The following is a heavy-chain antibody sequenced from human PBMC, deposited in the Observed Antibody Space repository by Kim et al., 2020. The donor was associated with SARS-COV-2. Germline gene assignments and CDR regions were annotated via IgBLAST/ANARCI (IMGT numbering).Heavy chain of an antibody. CDR2: ISWNSGSI. V-gene: IGHV3-9*01. Sequence: GGSLRLSCAASGFTFDDYAMHWVRQAPGKGLEWVSGISWNSGSIGYADSVKGRFTISRDNANNSLYLQMNSLRAEDTALYYCAKAAARLYYYYYYMDVWG. CDR1: GFTFDDYA. D-gene: IGHD6-6*01. J-gene: IGHJ6*03. CDR3: AKAAARLYYYYYYMDV.